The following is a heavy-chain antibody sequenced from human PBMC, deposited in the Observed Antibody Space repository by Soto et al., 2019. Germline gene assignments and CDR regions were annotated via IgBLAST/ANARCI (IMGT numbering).Heavy chain of an antibody. J-gene: IGHJ6*02. Sequence: QVQLVQSGAEVKKPGSSVKVSCKASGGTFSSYAISWVRQAPGQGLEWMGGIIPISGTANYAQKFQGRVTITAHESPSTAYREQSSLRSEDTAVYYCGKSQGSLSSLEIYSYYDSGMDVWGPGNTVTVS. D-gene: IGHD2-2*01. CDR3: GKSQGSLSSLEIYSYYDSGMDV. CDR1: GGTFSSYA. V-gene: IGHV1-69*01. CDR2: IIPISGTA.